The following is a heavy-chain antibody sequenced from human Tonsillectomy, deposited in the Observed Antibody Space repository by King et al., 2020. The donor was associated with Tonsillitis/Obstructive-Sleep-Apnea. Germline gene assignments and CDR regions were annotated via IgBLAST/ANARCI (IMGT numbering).Heavy chain of an antibody. D-gene: IGHD1-26*01. CDR2: ISGSSSYI. V-gene: IGHV3-21*01. CDR1: GFTFSSYS. CDR3: ARVGKEPYYMDV. J-gene: IGHJ6*03. Sequence: VQLVESGGGLVKPGGSLRLSCAASGFTFSSYSMNWVRQAPGKGLEWVSSISGSSSYIYYADSVKGRFTISRDNAKNSLYLKMNSLRAEDTAVYYCARVGKEPYYMDVWGKGTTVTVSS.